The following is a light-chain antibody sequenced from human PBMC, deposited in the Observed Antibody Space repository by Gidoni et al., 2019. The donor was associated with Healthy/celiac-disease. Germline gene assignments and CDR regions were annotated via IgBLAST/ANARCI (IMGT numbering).Light chain of an antibody. J-gene: IGKJ1*01. CDR1: QSVSSSY. V-gene: IGKV3-20*01. Sequence: IVLTQSPGTLSLSPGERATLSCRASQSVSSSYLAWYQQKPGQAPRLLIYGASSRATGIPDRFSGSGSGTDFTLTISRLEPEDFAVYYCQQHRTFXQXTKVEIK. CDR2: GAS. CDR3: QQHRT.